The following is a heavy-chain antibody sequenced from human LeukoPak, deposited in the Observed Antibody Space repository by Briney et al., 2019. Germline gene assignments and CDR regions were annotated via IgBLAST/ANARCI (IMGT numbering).Heavy chain of an antibody. CDR2: IYPGDSDT. CDR3: ARGLVVEPQPAFDI. CDR1: GYIFSTYW. D-gene: IGHD2-15*01. J-gene: IGHJ3*02. Sequence: GESLKISCMASGYIFSTYWIGWVRQMPGKGLEWMGIIYPGDSDTRYSPSFQGQVTISADKSISTAYLQWSSLKASDTAMYYCARGLVVEPQPAFDIWGQGTMVTVSS. V-gene: IGHV5-51*01.